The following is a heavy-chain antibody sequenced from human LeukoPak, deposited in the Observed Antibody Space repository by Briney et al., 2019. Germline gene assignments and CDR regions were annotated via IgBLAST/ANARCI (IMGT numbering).Heavy chain of an antibody. J-gene: IGHJ4*02. CDR1: GYTFTGYY. D-gene: IGHD6-19*01. Sequence: ASVKVSCKASGYTFTGYYMHWVRQATGQGLEWMGWMNPNSGNTGYAQKFQGRVTMTRNTSISTAYMELSSLRSEDTAVYYCARGTQAVAGSNWGQGTLVTVSS. V-gene: IGHV1-8*02. CDR3: ARGTQAVAGSN. CDR2: MNPNSGNT.